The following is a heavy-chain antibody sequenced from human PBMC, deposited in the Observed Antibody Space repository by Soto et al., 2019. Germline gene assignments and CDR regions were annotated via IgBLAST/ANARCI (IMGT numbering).Heavy chain of an antibody. CDR3: AKGTTVTTGDYMDV. J-gene: IGHJ6*03. Sequence: GGSLRLSCAASGFTFSSYGMHWVRQAPGKGLEWVAVISYDGSNKYYADSVKGRFTISRDNSKNTLYLQMNSLRAEDTAVYYCAKGTTVTTGDYMDVWGKGTTVTVSS. CDR2: ISYDGSNK. D-gene: IGHD4-17*01. V-gene: IGHV3-30*18. CDR1: GFTFSSYG.